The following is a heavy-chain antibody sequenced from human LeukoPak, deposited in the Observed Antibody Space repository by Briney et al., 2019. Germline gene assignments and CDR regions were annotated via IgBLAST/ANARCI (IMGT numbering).Heavy chain of an antibody. J-gene: IGHJ4*02. CDR3: ARAMGYSSVFDY. Sequence: TSETLSLTCTVSGGSISSYYWSWIRQPPGKGLEWIGYIYYSGSTNYNPSLKSRVTISVDTSKNQFSLRLSSVTAADTAVYYCARAMGYSSVFDYWGQGTLVTVSP. D-gene: IGHD6-19*01. V-gene: IGHV4-59*01. CDR2: IYYSGST. CDR1: GGSISSYY.